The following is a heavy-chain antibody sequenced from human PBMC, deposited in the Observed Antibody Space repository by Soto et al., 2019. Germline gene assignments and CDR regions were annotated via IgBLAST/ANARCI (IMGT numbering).Heavy chain of an antibody. Sequence: QVRLVQSGAEVKKPGASVKVSCKASGYTFTGYYMHWVRQAPGQGLEWMGWINPNSGGTNYAQKFQGRVTMTRDTSISTAYMEQSRLRYDDTAVYYCAALGDYYGSGSYRGWFDPWGQGTLVTVSS. J-gene: IGHJ5*02. CDR1: GYTFTGYY. CDR3: AALGDYYGSGSYRGWFDP. CDR2: INPNSGGT. D-gene: IGHD3-10*01. V-gene: IGHV1-2*02.